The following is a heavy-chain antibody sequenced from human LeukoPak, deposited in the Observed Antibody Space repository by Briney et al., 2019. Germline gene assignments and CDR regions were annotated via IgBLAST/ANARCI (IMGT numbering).Heavy chain of an antibody. J-gene: IGHJ2*01. CDR1: GFTFSTYG. CDR3: ARDQNDILTGDGWYFDL. D-gene: IGHD3-9*01. Sequence: GGSLRLSCAASGFTFSTYGMHWVRQAPGKGLEWVAVIWYDGSNKYYADSVKGRFTISRDNSKNTLYLQMNSLRAEDTAVYYCARDQNDILTGDGWYFDLWGRGTLVTVSS. V-gene: IGHV3-33*08. CDR2: IWYDGSNK.